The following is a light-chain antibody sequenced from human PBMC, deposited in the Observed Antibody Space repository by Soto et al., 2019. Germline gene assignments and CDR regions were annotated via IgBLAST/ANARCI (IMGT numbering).Light chain of an antibody. J-gene: IGKJ4*01. V-gene: IGKV2D-29*01. CDR2: EVS. CDR3: EYYGTSIT. Sequence: DIVMTQTPLSLSVTPGQPSSMSCSSSHSLLHSDGKTYFYWYLHKPGQPPQLLIYEVSNRFSGVPDRFSGSGSGTDFTLTFSRLEPEDFAVYYCEYYGTSITFGGGTKVDIK. CDR1: HSLLHSDGKTY.